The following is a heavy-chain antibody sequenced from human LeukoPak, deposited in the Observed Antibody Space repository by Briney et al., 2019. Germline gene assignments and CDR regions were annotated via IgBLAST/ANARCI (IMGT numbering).Heavy chain of an antibody. J-gene: IGHJ4*02. D-gene: IGHD6-19*01. CDR2: IYYSGST. Sequence: SETLSLTCTVSGGSISSSSYYWGWIRQPPGKGPEWIGSIYYSGSTYYNPSLKSRVTISVDTSKNQFSLKLSSVTAADTAVYYCARRGIAVAEIDYWGQGTLVTVSS. V-gene: IGHV4-39*01. CDR3: ARRGIAVAEIDY. CDR1: GGSISSSSYY.